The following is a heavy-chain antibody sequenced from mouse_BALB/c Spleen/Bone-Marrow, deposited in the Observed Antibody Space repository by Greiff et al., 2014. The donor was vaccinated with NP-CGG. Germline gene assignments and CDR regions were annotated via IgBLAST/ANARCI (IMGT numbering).Heavy chain of an antibody. CDR1: GYTFTSSW. Sequence: QVQLQQPGSVLARPGASVKLSCKASGYTFTSSWMHWAKQRPGQGLEWIGEIHPNSGNTNYNEKFKGKATLTVDTSSSTAYVDLSSLTSEDSAVYYCARELGRGYYFDYWGQGTTLTVSS. CDR3: ARELGRGYYFDY. CDR2: IHPNSGNT. D-gene: IGHD4-1*01. J-gene: IGHJ2*01. V-gene: IGHV1S130*01.